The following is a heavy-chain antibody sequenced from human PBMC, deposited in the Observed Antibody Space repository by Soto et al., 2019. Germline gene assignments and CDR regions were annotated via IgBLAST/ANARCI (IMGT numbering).Heavy chain of an antibody. CDR1: GFSFNTYV. CDR3: AKGLALMADH. Sequence: VGSLRLSCTDSGFSFNTYVMDWVRQAPGKGLEWVARILYDGSKEYYADPVKGRFTISRDNSKNTLYLQMDRLRVEDTAVYFCAKGLALMADHWGQGTPVTVSS. V-gene: IGHV3-30*18. J-gene: IGHJ4*02. D-gene: IGHD2-21*01. CDR2: ILYDGSKE.